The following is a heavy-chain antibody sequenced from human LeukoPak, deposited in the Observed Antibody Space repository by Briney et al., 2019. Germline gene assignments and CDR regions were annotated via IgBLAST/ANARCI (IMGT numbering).Heavy chain of an antibody. V-gene: IGHV3-30*02. Sequence: GGSLRLSCAASGFTFSSYGMHWVRQAPGKGLEWVALIRYDGSNKYYADSVKGRFTISRDNSKNTLYLQMNSLRAEDTAVYYCAKVRAGFRKVGATGAYYFDYWGQGTLVTVSS. J-gene: IGHJ4*02. CDR2: IRYDGSNK. CDR1: GFTFSSYG. D-gene: IGHD1-26*01. CDR3: AKVRAGFRKVGATGAYYFDY.